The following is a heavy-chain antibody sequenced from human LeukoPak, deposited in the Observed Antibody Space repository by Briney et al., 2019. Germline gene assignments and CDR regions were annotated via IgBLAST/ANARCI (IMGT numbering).Heavy chain of an antibody. V-gene: IGHV1-2*02. D-gene: IGHD3-22*01. CDR1: GYTFTGYY. J-gene: IGHJ4*02. Sequence: GASVKVSCKASGYTFTGYYMHWVRQAPGQGLEWMGWINHKSGGTNYAQKFQGKVTMTRGTSISTAYMELSRLSFDDTAVYYCGSGSSFDSSGRGFDYWGQGTLVTVSS. CDR2: INHKSGGT. CDR3: GSGSSFDSSGRGFDY.